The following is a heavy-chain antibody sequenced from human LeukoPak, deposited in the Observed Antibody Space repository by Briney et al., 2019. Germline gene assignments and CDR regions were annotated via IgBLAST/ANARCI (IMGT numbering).Heavy chain of an antibody. CDR1: GFTFSSYA. V-gene: IGHV3-30-3*01. CDR3: ARDHRGVRDCFDY. J-gene: IGHJ4*02. Sequence: GRSLRLSCAASGFTFSSYAMHWVRQAPGKGLEWVAVISYDGSNKYYADSVKGRFTISRDNSKNTLYLQMNSLRAEDTAVYYCARDHRGVRDCFDYWGQGTLVTVSS. D-gene: IGHD3-10*01. CDR2: ISYDGSNK.